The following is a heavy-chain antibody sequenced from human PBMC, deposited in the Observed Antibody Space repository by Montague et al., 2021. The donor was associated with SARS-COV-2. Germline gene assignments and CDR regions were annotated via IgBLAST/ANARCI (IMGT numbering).Heavy chain of an antibody. D-gene: IGHD3-3*01. Sequence: SLRLSCATSGFSFSDYYMTWIRQAPGKGLEWVSYISSGGLSIYYXXSLKGRFTISRDNANKTLFLQMNSLRAEDTAVYYCARRGKAITVPYFDYWGQGTPVAVSS. CDR2: ISSGGLSI. CDR3: ARRGKAITVPYFDY. V-gene: IGHV3-11*01. CDR1: GFSFSDYY. J-gene: IGHJ4*02.